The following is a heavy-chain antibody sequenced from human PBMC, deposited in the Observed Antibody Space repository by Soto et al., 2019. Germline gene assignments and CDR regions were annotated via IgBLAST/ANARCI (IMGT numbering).Heavy chain of an antibody. D-gene: IGHD3-22*01. CDR1: GFDFSDHA. J-gene: IGHJ4*02. V-gene: IGHV3-30*01. CDR3: ADSMDYYDNRGFSR. CDR2: ISHDGANE. Sequence: VQLVESGGGVVRPGGSLRLSCAASGFDFSDHAMHWLRQAPGKGPEWVTVISHDGANEFYADSVKGRFTISRANSENTLYLQMNSLRPEDTGVYYCADSMDYYDNRGFSRWGQGTLVSVSS.